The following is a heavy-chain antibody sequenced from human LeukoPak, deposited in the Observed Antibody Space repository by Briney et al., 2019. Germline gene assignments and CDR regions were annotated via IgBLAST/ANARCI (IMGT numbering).Heavy chain of an antibody. V-gene: IGHV3-43D*04. J-gene: IGHJ6*03. CDR3: AKDEAPRWYYYYMDV. Sequence: GGSLRLSCAASGFTFDDYAMHWFRQAPGKGLEWVSLISWDGGSTYYADSVKGRFTISRDNSKNSLYLQMNSLRAEDTALYYCAKDEAPRWYYYYMDVWGKGTTVTVSS. CDR2: ISWDGGST. CDR1: GFTFDDYA. D-gene: IGHD4-23*01.